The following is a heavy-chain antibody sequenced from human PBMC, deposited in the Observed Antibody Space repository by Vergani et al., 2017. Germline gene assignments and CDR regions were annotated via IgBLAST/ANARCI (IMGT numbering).Heavy chain of an antibody. V-gene: IGHV4-34*01. CDR1: GGSFSGYY. Sequence: QVQLQQWGAGLLKPSETLSLPCAVYGGSFSGYYWSWIRQPPGKGLEWIGEINHSGSTNYNPSLKSRVTISVDTSKNQFSLKLSSVTAADTAVYYCATSGYSGGFDYVGQGTLVTVSS. CDR2: INHSGST. J-gene: IGHJ4*02. D-gene: IGHD3-22*01. CDR3: ATSGYSGGFDY.